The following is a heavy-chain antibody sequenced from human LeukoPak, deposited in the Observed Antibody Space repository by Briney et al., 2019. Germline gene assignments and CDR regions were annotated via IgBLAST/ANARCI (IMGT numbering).Heavy chain of an antibody. CDR2: IYYSGST. Sequence: SETLSLTCTVSGGSISSSSYYWGWIRQPPGKGLEWIGSIYYSGSTYYNPSLKSRVTISVDTSKNQFSLKLSSVTAADTAVYYCARVVGAAACFDYWGQGTLVTVSS. V-gene: IGHV4-39*01. D-gene: IGHD1-26*01. CDR3: ARVVGAAACFDY. CDR1: GGSISSSSYY. J-gene: IGHJ4*02.